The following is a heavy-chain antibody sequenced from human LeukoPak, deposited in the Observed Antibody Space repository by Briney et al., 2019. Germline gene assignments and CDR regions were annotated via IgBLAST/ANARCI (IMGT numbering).Heavy chain of an antibody. J-gene: IGHJ4*02. CDR2: IYYTGDT. V-gene: IGHV4-31*03. CDR1: GGSISSGYY. Sequence: SETLSLTCTVSGGSISSGYYWSWIRQRPGKGLEWTGYIYYTGDTYYNPSLKSRVMILVETSQNQFSLKLSSVTAADTAVYYCARGPEWVDSWGQGTLLTVSS. D-gene: IGHD1-26*01. CDR3: ARGPEWVDS.